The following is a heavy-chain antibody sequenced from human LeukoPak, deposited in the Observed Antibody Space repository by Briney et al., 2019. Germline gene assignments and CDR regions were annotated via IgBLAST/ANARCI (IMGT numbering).Heavy chain of an antibody. D-gene: IGHD3-16*01. V-gene: IGHV3-21*01. Sequence: GSLRLSCSASGFTFSDYDMNWVRQAPGKGLEWVSSISGLSSYTYYGESVKGRFSISRDNAKNSLYLQMNSLGAEDTATYYCGRAFPPLRTSSAGDLWGQGILVTVSS. J-gene: IGHJ4*02. CDR1: GFTFSDYD. CDR3: GRAFPPLRTSSAGDL. CDR2: ISGLSSYT.